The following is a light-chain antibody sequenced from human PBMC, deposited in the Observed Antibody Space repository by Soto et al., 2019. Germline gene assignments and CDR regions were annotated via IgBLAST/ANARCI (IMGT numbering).Light chain of an antibody. J-gene: IGKJ2*01. CDR1: QSVSNR. Sequence: EIVMTQSPATLSVSPGERATLSCRASQSVSNRLAWYQQKPGQAPRILIYGASTRATGIPARFSGSGSGTEFTLTISSLQSEDFAVYYCQQYNNWPPMYTFGQGTKLELK. V-gene: IGKV3-15*01. CDR2: GAS. CDR3: QQYNNWPPMYT.